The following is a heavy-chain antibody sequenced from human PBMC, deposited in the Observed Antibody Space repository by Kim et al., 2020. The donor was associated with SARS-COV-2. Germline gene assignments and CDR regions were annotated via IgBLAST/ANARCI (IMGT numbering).Heavy chain of an antibody. CDR2: ISGSGGST. V-gene: IGHV3-23*01. CDR3: AKVGYCTGGVCYTRLDY. Sequence: GGSLRLSCAASGFTLSSYAMSWVRQAPGKGLEWVSAISGSGGSTYYADSVKGRFTISRDNSKNTLYLQMNSLRAEDTAVYYCAKVGYCTGGVCYTRLDYWGQGTLVTVSS. D-gene: IGHD2-8*02. J-gene: IGHJ4*02. CDR1: GFTLSSYA.